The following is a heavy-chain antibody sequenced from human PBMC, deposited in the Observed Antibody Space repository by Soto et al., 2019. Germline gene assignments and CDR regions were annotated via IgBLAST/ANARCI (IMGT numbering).Heavy chain of an antibody. Sequence: SGPTLVNPTQTLTLTCTFSGFSLSTSGMCVSWIRQPPGKALERLALIDWDDDEYYSTSLKTRLTISKDTSKNQVVLTMTNMDPVDTATYYCARSYYYDSSGYYYFDYWGQGTLVTVSS. CDR1: GFSLSTSGMC. V-gene: IGHV2-70*01. J-gene: IGHJ4*02. CDR3: ARSYYYDSSGYYYFDY. D-gene: IGHD3-22*01. CDR2: IDWDDDE.